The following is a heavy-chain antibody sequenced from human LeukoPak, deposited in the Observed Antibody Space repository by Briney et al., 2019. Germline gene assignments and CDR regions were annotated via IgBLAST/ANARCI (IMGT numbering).Heavy chain of an antibody. V-gene: IGHV3-66*01. CDR2: IHSGGAT. J-gene: IGHJ4*02. Sequence: PGGSLRLSCAASGFTVTSNFMSWVRQAPGKGLEWVSVIHSGGATYYADSVKGRFTISRDISKNALYLQMNSPRGDDTAVYYCAGSAVTNLDSWGQGNLVTVSS. D-gene: IGHD4-23*01. CDR3: AGSAVTNLDS. CDR1: GFTVTSNF.